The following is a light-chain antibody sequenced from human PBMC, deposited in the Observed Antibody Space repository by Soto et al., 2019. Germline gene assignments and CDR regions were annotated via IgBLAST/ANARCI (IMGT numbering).Light chain of an antibody. CDR1: QSISGY. J-gene: IGKJ5*01. Sequence: EIVLTQSPATLSLSPGERATLSCRASQSISGYFAWYQQRPGQAPRLLIFQTSRRATGIPARFSGSGAGTDFTLTISSLQSEDFAVYYCQQYNDWPPITFGQGTRLEI. CDR3: QQYNDWPPIT. V-gene: IGKV3-11*01. CDR2: QTS.